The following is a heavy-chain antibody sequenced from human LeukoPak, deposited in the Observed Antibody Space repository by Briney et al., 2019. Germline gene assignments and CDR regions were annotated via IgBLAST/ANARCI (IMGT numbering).Heavy chain of an antibody. CDR3: ARGKFDFDY. CDR1: GLTLSSYW. CDR2: INQDGSEK. Sequence: GGSLRLSCAASGLTLSSYWMSWVRQAPGKGLEWVANINQDGSEKYYVDSVKGRFTVSRDNAKNSLYLQMNSLRVEETAVYYCARGKFDFDYWGQGTLVTVSS. J-gene: IGHJ4*02. D-gene: IGHD3-16*01. V-gene: IGHV3-7*01.